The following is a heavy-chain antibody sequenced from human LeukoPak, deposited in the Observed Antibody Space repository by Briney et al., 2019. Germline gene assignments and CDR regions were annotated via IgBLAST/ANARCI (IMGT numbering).Heavy chain of an antibody. J-gene: IGHJ4*02. CDR2: IVGSGDST. CDR3: ARAYGSGSYSAIDY. V-gene: IGHV3-23*01. Sequence: PGGSLRLSCAASGLTFSSCAMSWVRQAPGKGLEWVSVIVGSGDSTYYADSVKGRFTISRDNSKNTLYLQMNSLRAEDTAVYYCARAYGSGSYSAIDYWGQGTLVTVSS. D-gene: IGHD3-10*01. CDR1: GLTFSSCA.